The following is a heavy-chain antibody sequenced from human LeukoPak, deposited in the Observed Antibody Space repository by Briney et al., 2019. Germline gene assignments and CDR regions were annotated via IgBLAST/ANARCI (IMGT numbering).Heavy chain of an antibody. J-gene: IGHJ3*02. Sequence: GASVKLPCKATGYTFTIYDINCVRQATGQGLEWMGWMNPNSGNTGYAQKFQGRVTITRNTSISTAYMELSSLRSEDTAVYYRLVDSSGYNGLDAFDIWGQGTMVTVSS. CDR3: LVDSSGYNGLDAFDI. V-gene: IGHV1-8*03. D-gene: IGHD3-22*01. CDR2: MNPNSGNT. CDR1: GYTFTIYD.